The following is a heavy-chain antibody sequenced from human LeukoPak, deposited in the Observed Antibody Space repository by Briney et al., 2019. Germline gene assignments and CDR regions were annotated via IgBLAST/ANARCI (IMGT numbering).Heavy chain of an antibody. CDR2: IYYSGST. J-gene: IGHJ2*01. CDR1: GGSISSGGYY. Sequence: SQTLSLTCTDSGGSISSGGYYWSWIRQHPGKGLDWIGYIYYSGSTHYNPSLKSRIIISVDTSKDQFSLKLSSVTAADTAVYYCARYRGSSRYFDLWGRGTLVTVSS. D-gene: IGHD1-26*01. CDR3: ARYRGSSRYFDL. V-gene: IGHV4-31*03.